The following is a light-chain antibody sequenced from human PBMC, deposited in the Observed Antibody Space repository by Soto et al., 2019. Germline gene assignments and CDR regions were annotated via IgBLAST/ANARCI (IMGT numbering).Light chain of an antibody. J-gene: IGKJ1*01. CDR1: QSISSY. CDR2: AAS. V-gene: IGKV1-39*01. Sequence: DIQMTQSPSSLSASVGDRVTITCRASQSISSYLNWYQQKPGKAPKRLIYAASSLQSGVPSRCSVSGSGTDFTLTISSLQSDEFDSDYSQRSYRTPPEFGQGTKV. CDR3: QRSYRTPPE.